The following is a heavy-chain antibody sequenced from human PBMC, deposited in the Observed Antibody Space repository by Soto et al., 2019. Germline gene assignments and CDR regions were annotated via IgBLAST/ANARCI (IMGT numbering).Heavy chain of an antibody. CDR3: AGMQEGALAY. CDR1: GDSVSSNSAA. V-gene: IGHV6-1*01. Sequence: SQTLSLTCGISGDSVSSNSAAWNWIRQSPSRGLEWLGRTYYRSKWYNEYAVFVKSRITIKPDTSKNQFSLQLNSVIPEDTAVYYCAGMQEGALAYWGQGTLVTVSS. CDR2: TYYRSKWYN. J-gene: IGHJ4*02. D-gene: IGHD1-26*01.